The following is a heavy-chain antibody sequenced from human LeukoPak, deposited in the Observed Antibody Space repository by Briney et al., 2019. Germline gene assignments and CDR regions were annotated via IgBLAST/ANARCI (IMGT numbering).Heavy chain of an antibody. Sequence: GGSLRLSCAASGFTFSKYWMLWVRQAPGKGLESVSRINTDGTVTTYADSVKGRFTVSRDNADNTMFLQMNSVRDQDTAVYYCATKQWLAPPPDSWGQGTPVTVSS. CDR1: GFTFSKYW. CDR3: ATKQWLAPPPDS. D-gene: IGHD6-19*01. CDR2: INTDGTVT. J-gene: IGHJ4*02. V-gene: IGHV3-74*01.